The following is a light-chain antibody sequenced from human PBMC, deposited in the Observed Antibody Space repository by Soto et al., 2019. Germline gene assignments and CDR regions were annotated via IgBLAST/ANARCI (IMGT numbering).Light chain of an antibody. Sequence: LAQPPSASGSPGQSVTISCTGTSSDVGGYNYVSWYQQHPGKAPKLMIYEVSKRPSGVPDRFSGSKSGNTASLTVSGLQAEDEADYYCSSYAGSNNYVFGTGTKVTVL. V-gene: IGLV2-8*01. J-gene: IGLJ1*01. CDR1: SSDVGGYNY. CDR3: SSYAGSNNYV. CDR2: EVS.